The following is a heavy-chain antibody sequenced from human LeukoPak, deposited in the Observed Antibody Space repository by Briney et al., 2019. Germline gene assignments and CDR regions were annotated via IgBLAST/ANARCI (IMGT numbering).Heavy chain of an antibody. D-gene: IGHD5-12*01. Sequence: ASVKVSCKASGYTFTSYGISWVGQAPGHGREWMGWVSAYNGNTNYPQKLQGRVTMTTDTSTSTAYMELRSLRSDDTAVYYCARHRGYSGYDYSFDSWGQGTLVTVSS. CDR3: ARHRGYSGYDYSFDS. V-gene: IGHV1-18*01. CDR1: GYTFTSYG. J-gene: IGHJ4*02. CDR2: VSAYNGNT.